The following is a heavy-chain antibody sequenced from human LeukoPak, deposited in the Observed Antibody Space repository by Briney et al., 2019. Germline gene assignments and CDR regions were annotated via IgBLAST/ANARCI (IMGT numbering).Heavy chain of an antibody. CDR1: GFTFSSYG. Sequence: GGSLRLSCAASGFTFSSYGMHWVRQAPGKGLEWVAFIRYDGNNKYYADSVKGRFAISRDNSKNTLYLQMNSLRAEDTAIYYCAKDSGYCSSTSCYFPLSSGQGTLVSVSS. D-gene: IGHD2-2*01. J-gene: IGHJ5*02. CDR3: AKDSGYCSSTSCYFPLS. V-gene: IGHV3-30*02. CDR2: IRYDGNNK.